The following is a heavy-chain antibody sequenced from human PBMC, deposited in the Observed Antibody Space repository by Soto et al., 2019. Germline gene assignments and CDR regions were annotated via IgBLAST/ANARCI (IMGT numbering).Heavy chain of an antibody. J-gene: IGHJ4*02. CDR1: GFSFTTAGVA. CDR3: AHSDGGYEIIYFDF. CDR2: IYYNDDR. D-gene: IGHD5-12*01. V-gene: IGHV2-5*01. Sequence: SGPTLVNPTPPLTLTCTFSGFSFTTAGVAVGWIRQTPGGAPEWLTLIYYNDDRRFSPSLKTRLTITGDTSKNQVALSLTNVDPGDTATYFCAHSDGGYEIIYFDFWGQGIPVTVSS.